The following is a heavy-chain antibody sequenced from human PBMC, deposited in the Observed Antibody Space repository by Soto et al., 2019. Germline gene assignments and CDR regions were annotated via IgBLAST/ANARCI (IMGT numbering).Heavy chain of an antibody. J-gene: IGHJ4*02. CDR3: ARDICGDCYSCFDY. Sequence: PGGSLRLSCAASGFTFSSYAMHWVRQAPGKGLEWVAVISYDGSNKYYADSVKGRFTISRDNSKNTLYLQMNSLRAEDTAVYYCARDICGDCYSCFDYWGQGTLVTVSS. CDR1: GFTFSSYA. V-gene: IGHV3-30-3*01. CDR2: ISYDGSNK. D-gene: IGHD2-21*02.